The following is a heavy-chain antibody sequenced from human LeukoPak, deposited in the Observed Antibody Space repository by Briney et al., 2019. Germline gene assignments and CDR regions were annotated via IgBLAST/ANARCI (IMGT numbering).Heavy chain of an antibody. CDR2: IYPGDSDT. CDR1: GYSFTSYW. D-gene: IGHD2-8*01. CDR3: ARHVIMGGSWYENNWFDP. V-gene: IGHV5-51*01. J-gene: IGHJ5*02. Sequence: GESLKISCKGSGYSFTSYWIGWVRQMPGKGLEWMGIIYPGDSDTRYSPSFQGQVTISADKSISTAYLQWSSLKASDTAMYYCARHVIMGGSWYENNWFDPWGQGTLVTVSS.